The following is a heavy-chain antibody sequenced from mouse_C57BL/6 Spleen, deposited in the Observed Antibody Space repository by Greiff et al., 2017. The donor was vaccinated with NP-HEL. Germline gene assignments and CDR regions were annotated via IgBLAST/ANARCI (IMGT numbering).Heavy chain of an antibody. CDR2: ISSGGSYT. D-gene: IGHD1-1*01. CDR3: ARARGSSYGYFDV. CDR1: GFTFSSYG. J-gene: IGHJ1*03. Sequence: EVQLMESGGDLVKPGGSLKLSCAASGFTFSSYGMSWVRQTPDKRLEWVATISSGGSYTYYPDSVKGRFTISRDNAKNTLYLQMSSLKSEDTAMYYCARARGSSYGYFDVWGTGTTVTVSS. V-gene: IGHV5-6*01.